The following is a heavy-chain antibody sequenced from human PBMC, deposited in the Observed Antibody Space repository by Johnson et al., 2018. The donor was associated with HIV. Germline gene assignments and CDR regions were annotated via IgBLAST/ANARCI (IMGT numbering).Heavy chain of an antibody. J-gene: IGHJ3*02. CDR2: IGVAGDT. V-gene: IGHV3-13*01. CDR3: ARRRQGSASYSDPFDI. CDR1: GFSFSTYD. Sequence: VQLVESGGGLVQPGGSLRLSCAASGFSFSTYDMHWVRQATGKNLEWVSAIGVAGDTYYAGSVRGRFTISRENAKNSFYLQMNDLRVGDTAAFYCARRRQGSASYSDPFDIWGQGTMVTVSS. D-gene: IGHD2-15*01.